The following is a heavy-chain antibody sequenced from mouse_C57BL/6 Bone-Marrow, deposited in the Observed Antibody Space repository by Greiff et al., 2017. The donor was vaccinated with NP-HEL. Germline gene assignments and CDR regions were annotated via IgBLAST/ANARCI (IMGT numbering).Heavy chain of an antibody. CDR3: ARSGYYYGSSYDFDY. D-gene: IGHD1-1*01. J-gene: IGHJ2*01. V-gene: IGHV1-4*01. CDR1: GYTFTSYT. Sequence: QVHVKQSGAELARPGASVKMSCKASGYTFTSYTMHWVKQRPGQGLEWIGYINPSSGYPKYNQKFKDKATLTADKSSSTAYMQLSSLTSEDSAVYYCARSGYYYGSSYDFDYWGQGTTLTVSS. CDR2: INPSSGYP.